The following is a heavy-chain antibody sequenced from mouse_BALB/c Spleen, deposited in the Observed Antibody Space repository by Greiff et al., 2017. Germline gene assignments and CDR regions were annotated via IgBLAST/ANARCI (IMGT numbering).Heavy chain of an antibody. CDR3: ALPTSPYGNYEHYYAMDY. Sequence: EVKLVESGPGLVKPSQSLSLTCTVTGYSITSDYAWNWIRQFPGNKLEWMGYISYSGSTSYNPSLKSRIPITRNTSKNQFFLQLNSVTTEDTATYYCALPTSPYGNYEHYYAMDYWGQGTSVTVSS. V-gene: IGHV3-2*02. D-gene: IGHD2-1*01. CDR2: ISYSGST. CDR1: GYSITSDYA. J-gene: IGHJ4*01.